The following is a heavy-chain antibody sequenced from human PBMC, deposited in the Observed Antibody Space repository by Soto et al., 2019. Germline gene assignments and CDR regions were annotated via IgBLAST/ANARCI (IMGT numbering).Heavy chain of an antibody. V-gene: IGHV3-30*18. CDR3: AKEFVKRNGETFAAAGRLYYGMDV. J-gene: IGHJ6*02. D-gene: IGHD6-13*01. CDR2: ISYDGSNK. CDR1: GFTFSSYG. Sequence: GGSLRLSCAASGFTFSSYGMHWVRQAPGKGLEWVAVISYDGSNKYYADSVKGRFTISRDNSKNTLYLQMNSLRAEDTAVYYCAKEFVKRNGETFAAAGRLYYGMDVWGQGTTVTVSS.